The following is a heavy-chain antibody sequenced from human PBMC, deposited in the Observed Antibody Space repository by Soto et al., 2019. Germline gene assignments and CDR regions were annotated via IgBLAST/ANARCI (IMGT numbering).Heavy chain of an antibody. CDR1: GGTFSSYA. D-gene: IGHD2-2*02. V-gene: IGHV1-69*13. CDR3: ARDRTAIVVAPAAIGRAYWFDP. Sequence: SVKVSCKASGGTFSSYAISWVRQAPGQGLEWMGGIIPIFGTANYAQKFQGRVTITADESTSTAYMELSSLRSEDTAVYYCARDRTAIVVAPAAIGRAYWFDPWGQGTLATVFS. CDR2: IIPIFGTA. J-gene: IGHJ5*02.